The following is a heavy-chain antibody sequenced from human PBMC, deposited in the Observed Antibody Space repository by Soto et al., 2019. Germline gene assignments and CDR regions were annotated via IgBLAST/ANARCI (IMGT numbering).Heavy chain of an antibody. CDR3: ARIPYSDTNPCP. D-gene: IGHD1-26*01. CDR1: GFAFSTKW. CDR2: INIDGTTT. V-gene: IGHV3-74*01. Sequence: EVQLVESGGGLVQPGGSLRLSCAASGFAFSTKWMHWVRQGPGKGLVWVSRINIDGTTTNYADSVKGRFTISRDNAKNMLYLQMDRLRAEDTAVYYCARIPYSDTNPCPWGQRTLVTVAS. J-gene: IGHJ5*02.